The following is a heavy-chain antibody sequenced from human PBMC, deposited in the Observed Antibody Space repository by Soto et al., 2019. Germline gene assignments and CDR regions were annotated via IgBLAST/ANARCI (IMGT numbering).Heavy chain of an antibody. CDR1: GFTFSSYA. CDR2: ISGSGGST. J-gene: IGHJ2*01. CDR3: AKRTVGWYFDL. V-gene: IGHV3-23*01. Sequence: EVQLLESGGGLVQPGGSLRLSCAASGFTFSSYAMNWVRQARGKGLEWVSVISGSGGSTYYADAVKGRFTISRDNSKNTLYLQMNSLRAEDTAVYYCAKRTVGWYFDLWGRGTLVPVSS. D-gene: IGHD4-17*01.